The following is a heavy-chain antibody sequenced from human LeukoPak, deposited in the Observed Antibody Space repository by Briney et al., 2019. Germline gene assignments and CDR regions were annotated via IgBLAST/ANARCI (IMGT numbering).Heavy chain of an antibody. CDR3: AKGIYCSGGSCYSAYFDY. V-gene: IGHV3-21*04. CDR2: ITATSRHI. Sequence: GGSLRLSCAAPGVTFSGYSVNWVRQAPGKGLEWVSAITATSRHIYYADSVKGRFTISRDNSKNTLYLQMNSLRAEDTAVYYCAKGIYCSGGSCYSAYFDYWGQGTLVTVSS. D-gene: IGHD2-15*01. CDR1: GVTFSGYS. J-gene: IGHJ4*02.